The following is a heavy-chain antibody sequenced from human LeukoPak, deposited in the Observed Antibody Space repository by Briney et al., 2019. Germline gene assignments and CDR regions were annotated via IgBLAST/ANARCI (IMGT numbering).Heavy chain of an antibody. CDR3: ARGQCRGYCSSTSCYDY. D-gene: IGHD2-2*01. J-gene: IGHJ4*02. CDR2: INHSGST. CDR1: GGSFSGYY. V-gene: IGHV4-34*01. Sequence: SETLSLTCAVYGGSFSGYYWSWIRQPPGKGLEWIGEINHSGSTNYNPSPKSRVTISVDTSKNQFSLKLSSVTAADTAVYYCARGQCRGYCSSTSCYDYWGQGTLVTVSS.